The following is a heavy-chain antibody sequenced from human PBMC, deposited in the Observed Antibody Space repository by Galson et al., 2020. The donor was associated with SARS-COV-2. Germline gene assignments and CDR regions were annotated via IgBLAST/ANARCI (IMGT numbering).Heavy chain of an antibody. CDR1: GFTFSNYW. CDR3: AGVDDYGTHPFDC. V-gene: IGHV3-74*01. J-gene: IGHJ4*01. D-gene: IGHD3-10*01. Sequence: TGGSLRLSCAASGFTFSNYWMHWVRQAPGKGLVWVSRINSDGSTTSYADSVEGRFTISRDNAKNTLYFQMNSLRAEDTAVYYCAGVDDYGTHPFDCWGHGTLVTVAS. CDR2: INSDGSTT.